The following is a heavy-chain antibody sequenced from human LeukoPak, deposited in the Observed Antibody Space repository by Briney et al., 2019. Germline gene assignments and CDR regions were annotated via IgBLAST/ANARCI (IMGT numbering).Heavy chain of an antibody. CDR1: GYSFTSNV. CDR3: ARDGNSGSYYLFRSDYYYYMDV. J-gene: IGHJ6*03. D-gene: IGHD1-26*01. CDR2: INPNSGGT. Sequence: GASVKVSCKASGYSFTSNVISWVRQAPGQGLEWMGWINPNSGGTNYAQKFQGRVTMTRDTSNRTPYMELSRLRSDDTAVYYCARDGNSGSYYLFRSDYYYYMDVWGKGTTVTVSS. V-gene: IGHV1-2*02.